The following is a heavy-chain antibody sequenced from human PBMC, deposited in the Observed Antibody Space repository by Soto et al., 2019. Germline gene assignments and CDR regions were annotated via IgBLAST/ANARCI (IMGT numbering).Heavy chain of an antibody. CDR3: AKRGSSWSPFNY. CDR2: ISASGGTT. Sequence: RGSLRLSCAASGFTLSSYAMSWVRRAPGKGLEWVSAISASGGTTYYADSVKGRFTISRDNSKNTLYLQVNSLRAEDTAVYYCAKRGSSWSPFNYWGQGTQVTVSS. CDR1: GFTLSSYA. D-gene: IGHD6-13*01. V-gene: IGHV3-23*01. J-gene: IGHJ4*02.